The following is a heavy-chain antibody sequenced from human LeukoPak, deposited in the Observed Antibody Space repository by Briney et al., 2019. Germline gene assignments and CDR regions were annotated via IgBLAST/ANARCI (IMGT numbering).Heavy chain of an antibody. D-gene: IGHD1-1*01. CDR3: ARGYVKPYYFDY. V-gene: IGHV4-59*01. CDR1: GGSISSYY. J-gene: IGHJ4*02. Sequence: PSETLSLTCTVSGGSISSYYWSWIRQPPGKGLEWIGYIYYSGSTNYNPSLKSRVTISVDTSKNQYSLKLGSVTAADTAVYYCARGYVKPYYFDYWGQGTLVTVSS. CDR2: IYYSGST.